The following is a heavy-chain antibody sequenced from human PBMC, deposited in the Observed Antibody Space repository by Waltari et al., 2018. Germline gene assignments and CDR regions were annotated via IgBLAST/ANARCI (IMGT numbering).Heavy chain of an antibody. CDR2: INHSGST. CDR1: GGSFSGYY. V-gene: IGHV4-34*01. CDR3: ARGGYCSGGSCHKAYDY. J-gene: IGHJ4*02. D-gene: IGHD2-15*01. Sequence: QVQLQQWGAGLLKPSETLSLTCAVYGGSFSGYYWSWIRQPPGKGLEWIGEINHSGSTNYNPSLKSRVTISVDTSKNQFSLKLSSVTAADTAVYYCARGGYCSGGSCHKAYDYWGQGTLVTVSS.